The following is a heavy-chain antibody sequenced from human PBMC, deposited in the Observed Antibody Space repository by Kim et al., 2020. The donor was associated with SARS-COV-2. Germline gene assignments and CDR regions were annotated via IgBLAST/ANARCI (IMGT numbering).Heavy chain of an antibody. CDR3: ARAQQSVVGYYPDY. D-gene: IGHD3-3*01. CDR1: GYSFKGFS. CDR2: INPNTGAS. V-gene: IGHV1-2*06. Sequence: ASVKVSCKPTGYSFKGFSIHWVRQAPGLGLEWVGRINPNTGASFLAQRFQGRVTMTRDTSINTAYMDLRGLTSDDTAIYFCARAQQSVVGYYPDYWGQGTLVTVSS. J-gene: IGHJ4*02.